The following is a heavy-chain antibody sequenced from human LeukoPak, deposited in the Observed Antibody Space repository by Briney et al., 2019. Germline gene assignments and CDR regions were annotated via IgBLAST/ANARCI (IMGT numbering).Heavy chain of an antibody. V-gene: IGHV3-7*01. Sequence: GGSLRLSCAASGFISSSYWMSWVRQAPGKGLEWVANVKKDGSERYYGDSVKGRFTISRDNAKNSLYLQMSSLRAEDTAIYYCARDVPSMGASKTRYFDYWGQGTLVTVSS. J-gene: IGHJ4*02. CDR1: GFISSSYW. CDR2: VKKDGSER. CDR3: ARDVPSMGASKTRYFDY. D-gene: IGHD1-26*01.